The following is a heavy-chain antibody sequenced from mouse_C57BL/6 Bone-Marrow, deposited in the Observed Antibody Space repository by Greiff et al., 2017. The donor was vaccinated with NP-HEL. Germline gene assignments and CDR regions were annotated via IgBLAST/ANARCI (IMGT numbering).Heavy chain of an antibody. D-gene: IGHD1-1*01. CDR1: GFTFSSYT. CDR3: ARQATTVVPCAY. J-gene: IGHJ3*01. CDR2: ISGGGGNT. V-gene: IGHV5-9*01. Sequence: DVMLVESGGGLVKPGGSLKLSCAASGFTFSSYTMSWVRQTPEKRLEWVATISGGGGNTYYPDSVKGRFTISRDNAKNTLNRQMSSLRSEDTALYYCARQATTVVPCAYWGQGTLVTVSA.